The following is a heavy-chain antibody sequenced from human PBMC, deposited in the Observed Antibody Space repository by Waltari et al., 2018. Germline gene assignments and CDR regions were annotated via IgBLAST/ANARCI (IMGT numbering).Heavy chain of an antibody. CDR1: GYTLTELS. V-gene: IGHV1-24*01. CDR2: FDPEDGET. J-gene: IGHJ4*02. CDR3: ATALSGGGPAYCGGDCYLLDY. Sequence: QVQLVQSGAEVKKPGASVKVSCKVSGYTLTELSMHWVRQAPGKGLEWMGGFDPEDGETTYAQKFQGRVPMTEDTSTDTAYMELSSLRSEDTAVYYCATALSGGGPAYCGGDCYLLDYWGQGTLVTVSS. D-gene: IGHD2-21*01.